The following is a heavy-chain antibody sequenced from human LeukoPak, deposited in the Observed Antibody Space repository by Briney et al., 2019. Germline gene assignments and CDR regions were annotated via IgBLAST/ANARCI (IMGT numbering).Heavy chain of an antibody. D-gene: IGHD1-26*01. CDR2: ISSSSTSI. Sequence: PGGSLRLSCAASGFTFSTYDINWVRQAPGEGLEWVSSISSSSTSIDYADAVKGRFTISRDNAKNSLFLQMNSLRAEDTAVYFCARKVVGATTPYHAFDMWGQGTKVTVSP. CDR1: GFTFSTYD. CDR3: ARKVVGATTPYHAFDM. V-gene: IGHV3-21*01. J-gene: IGHJ3*02.